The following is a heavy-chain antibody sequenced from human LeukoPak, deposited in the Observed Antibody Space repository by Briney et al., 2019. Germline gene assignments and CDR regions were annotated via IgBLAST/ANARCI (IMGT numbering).Heavy chain of an antibody. J-gene: IGHJ4*02. V-gene: IGHV3-23*03. CDR1: GFTFNNYG. CDR3: ATFAYAGNAGGSVGY. D-gene: IGHD4-23*01. Sequence: GGSLRLSCAASGFTFNNYGMTWVRQAPGKGLEWVSVFYSGGDTYYADSVQGRFTISRDTSKNTVDLQMNSLRSEDAAVYYCATFAYAGNAGGSVGYWGQGTLVTVSS. CDR2: FYSGGDT.